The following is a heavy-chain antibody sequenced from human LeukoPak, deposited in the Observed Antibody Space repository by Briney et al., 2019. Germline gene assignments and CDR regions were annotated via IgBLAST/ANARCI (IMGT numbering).Heavy chain of an antibody. CDR1: GYTFTSYY. Sequence: ASVKVSCKASGYTFTSYYMHWVRQAPGQGLEWMGIINPSGGSTTYAQKVQGRVTMTRDTSTSTVYMDLSSLRSEDTAVYYCARQKVEWELLPWSAFDIWGQGTMVTVSS. J-gene: IGHJ3*02. CDR2: INPSGGST. D-gene: IGHD1-26*01. CDR3: ARQKVEWELLPWSAFDI. V-gene: IGHV1-46*01.